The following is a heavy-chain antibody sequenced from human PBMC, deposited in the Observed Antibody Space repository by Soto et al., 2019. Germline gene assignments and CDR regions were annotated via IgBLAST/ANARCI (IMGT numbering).Heavy chain of an antibody. CDR2: IYWDDDK. CDR3: AHRRVVVVPAAIQEDAFDI. CDR1: GFSLSTSGVG. D-gene: IGHD2-2*01. Sequence: QITLKESGPTLVKPTQTLTLTCTFSGFSLSTSGVGVDWIRQPPGKALEWLTLIYWDDDKRYSPSLKSGLTITKDTSKNQVGLTMTNIDPVDTATYYCAHRRVVVVPAAIQEDAFDIWGQGTMVTVSS. V-gene: IGHV2-5*02. J-gene: IGHJ3*02.